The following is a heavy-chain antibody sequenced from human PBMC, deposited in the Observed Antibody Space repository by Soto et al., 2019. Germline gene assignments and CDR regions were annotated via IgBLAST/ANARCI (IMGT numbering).Heavy chain of an antibody. CDR2: ISGSGGST. CDR3: AKGQAIFGVVTLNWFDL. V-gene: IGHV3-23*01. D-gene: IGHD3-3*01. Sequence: EVQLLESGGGLVQPGGSLRLSCAASGFTFSSYAMSWVRQAPGKGLEWVSAISGSGGSTYYADSVKGRFTISRDNSKNTLYLQMNSLRAEDTAVYYCAKGQAIFGVVTLNWFDLWGQGTLVTVSS. CDR1: GFTFSSYA. J-gene: IGHJ5*02.